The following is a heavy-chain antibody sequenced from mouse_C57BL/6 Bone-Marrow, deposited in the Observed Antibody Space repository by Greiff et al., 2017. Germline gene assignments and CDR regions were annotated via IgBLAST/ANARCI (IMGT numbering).Heavy chain of an antibody. Sequence: VQLQQSGAELVRPGASVKLSCTASGFNIKDDYMHWVKQRPEQGLEWIGWIDPENGDTEYASKFQGTATITADTSSNTAYLQLSSLTSEDTAVYYCTPYELDGYWGQGTTLTVSS. CDR1: GFNIKDDY. D-gene: IGHD2-3*01. CDR3: TPYELDGY. CDR2: IDPENGDT. J-gene: IGHJ2*01. V-gene: IGHV14-4*01.